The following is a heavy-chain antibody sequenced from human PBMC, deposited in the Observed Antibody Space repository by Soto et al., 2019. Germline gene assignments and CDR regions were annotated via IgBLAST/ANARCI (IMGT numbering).Heavy chain of an antibody. CDR2: ISGSGDST. D-gene: IGHD1-26*01. J-gene: IGHJ4*02. CDR1: GFTFSSYA. Sequence: EVPLLESGGGLVQPGGSLRLSCAASGFTFSSYAMRWVRQAPGKGLEWVSAISGSGDSTYYADSVKGRFTTSRDNSKNTVYLQMNSLRAEDTAVYYCARRGSGSYYDYWGQGTLVTVSS. CDR3: ARRGSGSYYDY. V-gene: IGHV3-23*01.